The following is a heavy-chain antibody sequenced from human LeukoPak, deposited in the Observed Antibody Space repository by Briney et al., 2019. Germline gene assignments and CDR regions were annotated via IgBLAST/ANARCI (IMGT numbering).Heavy chain of an antibody. CDR3: ARDNLLYFDWFGSDY. V-gene: IGHV3-11*04. D-gene: IGHD3-9*01. CDR2: ISSSSSTI. CDR1: GFTFSDCY. Sequence: GGSLRLSCAASGFTFSDCYMSWIRQAPGKGLEWVSYISSSSSTIYYADSVKGRFTISRDNAKNSLYLQMNSLRAEDTAVYYCARDNLLYFDWFGSDYWGQGTLVTVSS. J-gene: IGHJ4*02.